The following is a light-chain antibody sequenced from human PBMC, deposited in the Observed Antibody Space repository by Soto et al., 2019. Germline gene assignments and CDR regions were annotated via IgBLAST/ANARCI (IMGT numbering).Light chain of an antibody. Sequence: EMVFTQSPGTLSLYPGDRATLSCRAAHGVTTNFAWYQQKSGQSPRLLIYGTSSRATGISDRFRGSGSGTDFTLTISRLEPEDFAVYYCQQNDSSPSWTFGQGTKVDIK. CDR3: QQNDSSPSWT. J-gene: IGKJ1*01. V-gene: IGKV3-20*01. CDR2: GTS. CDR1: HGVTTN.